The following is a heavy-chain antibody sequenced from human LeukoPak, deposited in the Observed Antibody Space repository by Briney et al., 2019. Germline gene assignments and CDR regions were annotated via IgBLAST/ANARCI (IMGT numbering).Heavy chain of an antibody. J-gene: IGHJ4*02. CDR1: GFTVSSTY. CDR2: ISSSSSYI. CDR3: ARAPGYGSGSPN. D-gene: IGHD3-10*01. Sequence: PGGSLRLSCAASGFTVSSTYMHWVRQAPGKGLEWVSSISSSSSYIYYADSVKGRFTISRDNAKNSLYLQMNSLRAEDTAVYYCARAPGYGSGSPNWGQGTLVTVSP. V-gene: IGHV3-21*01.